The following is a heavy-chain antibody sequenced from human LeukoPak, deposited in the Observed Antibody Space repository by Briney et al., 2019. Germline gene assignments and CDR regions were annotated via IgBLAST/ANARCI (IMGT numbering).Heavy chain of an antibody. D-gene: IGHD2-2*01. CDR1: GGSTTNYY. Sequence: SETLSLTRTVPGGSTTNYYWSWIRQPAGKGLEWIGRIYSSGSTNYNPSLKSRVTISVDKSKNQFSLKLSFVTAADTAVYYCARHYCSSNSCYGGGLDPWGQGTLVTAAS. CDR3: ARHYCSSNSCYGGGLDP. V-gene: IGHV4-4*07. CDR2: IYSSGST. J-gene: IGHJ5*02.